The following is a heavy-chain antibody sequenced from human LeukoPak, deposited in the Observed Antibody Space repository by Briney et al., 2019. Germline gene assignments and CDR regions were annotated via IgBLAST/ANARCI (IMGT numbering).Heavy chain of an antibody. CDR3: ARGGGYSGYDLGEDY. V-gene: IGHV3-48*04. CDR1: GFTFSSYS. Sequence: GGSLRLSCAASGFTFSSYSMNWVRQAPGKGLEWVSYISSSSSTIYYADSVKGRFTISRDNAKNSLYLQMNSLRAEDTAVYYCARGGGYSGYDLGEDYWGQGTLVTVSS. CDR2: ISSSSSTI. J-gene: IGHJ4*02. D-gene: IGHD5-12*01.